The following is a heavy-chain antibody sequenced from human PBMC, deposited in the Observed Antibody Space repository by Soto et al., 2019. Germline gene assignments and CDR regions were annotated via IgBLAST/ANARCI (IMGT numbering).Heavy chain of an antibody. Sequence: QVQLVQSGAEVKNPGASVKVSCTTSGYTFTTYDINWVRQATGQGFEWMGWMNPNSGNTNYAQKYXXRXRXXRDTSISTAYMELSSLSSEDTAVYYCVGDLNGLDPWGQGTLVTVSP. D-gene: IGHD2-8*01. CDR1: GYTFTTYD. J-gene: IGHJ5*02. V-gene: IGHV1-8*02. CDR2: MNPNSGNT. CDR3: VGDLNGLDP.